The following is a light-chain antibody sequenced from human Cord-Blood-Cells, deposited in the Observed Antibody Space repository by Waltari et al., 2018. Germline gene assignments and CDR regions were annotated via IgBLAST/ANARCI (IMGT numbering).Light chain of an antibody. Sequence: DIQMTQSPSSLSASVGARVTITYRASQSISSYLNWYQQKPGKVPKLRIYAASSLQSGVPSMFSGSGSGTDFTRTISSLQPENCATYDWQQSYSTPTFGGGTKVEI. J-gene: IGKJ4*02. CDR1: QSISSY. V-gene: IGKV1-39*01. CDR2: AAS. CDR3: QQSYSTPT.